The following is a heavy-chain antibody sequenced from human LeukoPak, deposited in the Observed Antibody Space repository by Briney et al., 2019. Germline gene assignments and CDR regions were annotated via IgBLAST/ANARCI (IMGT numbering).Heavy chain of an antibody. D-gene: IGHD5-24*01. CDR3: ARETPRRGETRDGYR. V-gene: IGHV3-7*01. CDR1: GFIFKKYW. J-gene: IGHJ4*02. Sequence: GGSLRLSCAASGFIFKKYWMNWVRQVPGKGLEGLANIKEDGSETYYADSVKGRFTISRDNPKNLLFLQINSLRVEDTAVYYCARETPRRGETRDGYRWGQGTVVTVSS. CDR2: IKEDGSET.